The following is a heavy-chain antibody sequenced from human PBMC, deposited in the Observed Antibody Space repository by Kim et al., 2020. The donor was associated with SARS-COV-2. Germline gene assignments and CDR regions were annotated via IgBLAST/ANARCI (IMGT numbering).Heavy chain of an antibody. D-gene: IGHD3-16*02. CDR3: AKANNNRANYYHGIDV. J-gene: IGHJ6*01. CDR1: GFTFSDYT. V-gene: IGHV3-23*01. Sequence: GGSLRLSCAASGFTFSDYTMRWVRQAPGKGLEWISLITGSDGKTYYADSVKGRFTVSRDNSKNTLYLQMSSLRAEDTAVYYCAKANNNRANYYHGIDVWG. CDR2: ITGSDGKT.